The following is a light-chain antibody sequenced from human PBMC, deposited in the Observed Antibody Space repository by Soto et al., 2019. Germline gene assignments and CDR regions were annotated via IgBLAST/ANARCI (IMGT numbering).Light chain of an antibody. CDR3: SSYAGSNNYV. V-gene: IGLV2-8*01. J-gene: IGLJ1*01. CDR2: AVN. CDR1: SSDVGGYKY. Sequence: QSVLTQPHSASGSPGQSVTISCTGTSSDVGGYKYVYWYQQYPGKAPKLMLYAVNKRPSGGPDRFSGSKSGNTASLTVSGLQAEDEADYYCSSYAGSNNYVFGTETKVTVL.